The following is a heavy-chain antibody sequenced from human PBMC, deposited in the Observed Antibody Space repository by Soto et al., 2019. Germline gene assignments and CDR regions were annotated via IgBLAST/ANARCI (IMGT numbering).Heavy chain of an antibody. CDR1: GFTFSSYA. CDR3: ARQAIRAIAAAGPFDY. J-gene: IGHJ4*02. Sequence: QVQLVESGGGVVQPGRSLRLSCAASGFTFSSYAMHWVRQAPGKGLEWVAVISYDGSNKYYADSVKGRFTIPRDNSKNTLYLQMNSLRAEDTAVYYCARQAIRAIAAAGPFDYWGQGTLVTVSS. V-gene: IGHV3-30-3*01. D-gene: IGHD6-13*01. CDR2: ISYDGSNK.